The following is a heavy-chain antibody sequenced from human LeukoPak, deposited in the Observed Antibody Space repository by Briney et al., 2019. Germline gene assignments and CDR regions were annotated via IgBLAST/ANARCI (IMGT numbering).Heavy chain of an antibody. Sequence: GGSLRLSCAASGFTFSDYYMSWIRQAPGKGLEWVAVIWNNGNNRYADSVRGRFTISRDDSKNTPYLQMDSLRAEDTAVYYCARDSVGVPTDFDYWGQGTLVTVSS. CDR1: GFTFSDYY. CDR2: IWNNGNNR. J-gene: IGHJ4*02. V-gene: IGHV3-33*08. CDR3: ARDSVGVPTDFDY. D-gene: IGHD1-26*01.